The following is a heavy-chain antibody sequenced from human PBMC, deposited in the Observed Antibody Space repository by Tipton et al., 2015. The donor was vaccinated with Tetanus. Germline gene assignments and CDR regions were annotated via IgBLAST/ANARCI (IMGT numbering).Heavy chain of an antibody. CDR3: ARGPHYDILTGRYYYFDY. J-gene: IGHJ4*02. Sequence: QVQLVQSGAEVKKPGASVKVSCKASGYTFTSYDINWVRQATGQGLEWMGWMNPNSGNTGYAQKFQGRVTMTRNTSISTAYMELSSLRSEDTAVYYCARGPHYDILTGRYYYFDYWGQGTLVTVSS. V-gene: IGHV1-8*01. CDR2: MNPNSGNT. D-gene: IGHD3-9*01. CDR1: GYTFTSYD.